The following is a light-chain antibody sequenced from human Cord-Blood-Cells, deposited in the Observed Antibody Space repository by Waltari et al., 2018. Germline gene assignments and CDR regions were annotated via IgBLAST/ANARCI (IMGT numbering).Light chain of an antibody. J-gene: IGKJ4*01. CDR1: QDISNY. V-gene: IGKV1-33*01. Sequence: DIQMTQSPSSLSASVGDRVTITCQASQDISNYLNWYQQKPGKAPKLLMYDASNLETGVPSRFSGSGSGTDFTFTISSLQPEDIATYYCQQYDNLNTFGGGTKVEIK. CDR3: QQYDNLNT. CDR2: DAS.